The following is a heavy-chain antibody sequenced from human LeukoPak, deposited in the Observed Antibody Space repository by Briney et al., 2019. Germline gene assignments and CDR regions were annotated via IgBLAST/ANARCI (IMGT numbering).Heavy chain of an antibody. CDR1: GFTFSSYA. CDR2: ISYDGSNK. D-gene: IGHD6-19*01. V-gene: IGHV3-30*03. CDR3: AREDSSGLDY. Sequence: GGSLRLSCAASGFTFSSYAMHWVRQAPGKGLEWVAVISYDGSNKYYADSVKGRFTISRDNSKNTLYLQMNSLRAEDTAIYCCAREDSSGLDYWGQGTLVTVSS. J-gene: IGHJ4*02.